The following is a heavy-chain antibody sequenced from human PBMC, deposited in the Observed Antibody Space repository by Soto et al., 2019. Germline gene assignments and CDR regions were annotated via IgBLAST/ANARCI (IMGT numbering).Heavy chain of an antibody. CDR1: GGTFSSYA. J-gene: IGHJ4*02. Sequence: QVQLVQSGAEVKKPGSSVKVSCKASGGTFSSYAISWVRQAPGQGLEWMGGIIPIFGTANYAQKFQGRVTSTADESTSTAYMELSSLRSEDTAVYYCARDPGYCSGGSCYYFDYWGQGTLVTVSS. CDR2: IIPIFGTA. D-gene: IGHD2-15*01. CDR3: ARDPGYCSGGSCYYFDY. V-gene: IGHV1-69*01.